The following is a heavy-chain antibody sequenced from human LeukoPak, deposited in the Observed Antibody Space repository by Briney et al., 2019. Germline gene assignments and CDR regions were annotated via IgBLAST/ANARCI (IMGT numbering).Heavy chain of an antibody. CDR3: ARDELAAAPDY. CDR1: GFTFSSYA. J-gene: IGHJ4*02. D-gene: IGHD6-13*01. V-gene: IGHV3-30-3*01. Sequence: GGSLRLSCAASGFTFSSYAMHWVRQAPGKGLEWVAVISYDGSNKYYADSVKGRFTISRDNSKNTLYLQMNSLRAEDTAVYYCARDELAAAPDYWGQGTLVTVSS. CDR2: ISYDGSNK.